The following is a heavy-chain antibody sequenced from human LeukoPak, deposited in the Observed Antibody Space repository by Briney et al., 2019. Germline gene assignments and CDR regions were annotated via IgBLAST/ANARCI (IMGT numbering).Heavy chain of an antibody. CDR2: ISGHNGHT. Sequence: ASVKVSCKASGYTFTSYGINWVRQAPGQGLEWMGWISGHNGHTNYVQKMQGRVTMTTDTSTNTAYIELRNPTSDDTAVYYCARGPGIAVAGVFDYWGQGSLVTVSS. CDR3: ARGPGIAVAGVFDY. CDR1: GYTFTSYG. D-gene: IGHD6-19*01. J-gene: IGHJ4*02. V-gene: IGHV1-18*04.